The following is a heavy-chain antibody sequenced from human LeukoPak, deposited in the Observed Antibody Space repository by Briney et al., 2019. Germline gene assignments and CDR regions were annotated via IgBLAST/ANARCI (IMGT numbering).Heavy chain of an antibody. CDR2: ISSSSSYI. J-gene: IGHJ4*02. CDR1: GFTFSSYT. CDR3: ARDSSGWSRFDD. Sequence: GGSLRLSCAASGFTFSSYTMNWVRQIPGRVLEWVSSISSSSSYIHYADSVKGRFTISRDNAKDSLYLQMNSLRAEDTAIYYCARDSSGWSRFDDWGQGTLVTVSS. D-gene: IGHD6-19*01. V-gene: IGHV3-21*01.